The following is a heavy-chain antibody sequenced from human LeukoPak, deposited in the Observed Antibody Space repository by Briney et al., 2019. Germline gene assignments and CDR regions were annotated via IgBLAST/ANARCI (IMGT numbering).Heavy chain of an antibody. J-gene: IGHJ4*02. Sequence: GSLRLSCAASGFSFSDYGLHWIRQPPGKRLEWLGEINHTGNTNYNPSLKRRVTISADTSQKQFSLRLNSLTAADTAVYYCARGRYLTTLGGAAAGFLDNWGQGTLVTVSS. CDR1: GFSFSDYG. V-gene: IGHV4-34*01. CDR3: ARGRYLTTLGGAAAGFLDN. CDR2: INHTGNT. D-gene: IGHD6-13*01.